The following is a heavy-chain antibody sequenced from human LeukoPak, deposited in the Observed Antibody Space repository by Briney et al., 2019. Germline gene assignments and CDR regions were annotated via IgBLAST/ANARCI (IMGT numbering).Heavy chain of an antibody. J-gene: IGHJ6*02. CDR3: AVLWFGRDGDYYYGMDV. Sequence: ASVKVSCTASGFTFTSSAMQWVRQARGQRLEWIGCIVVGSGNTNYAQTFQERVTITRDMSTSTAYMELSSLRSEDTAVYYCAVLWFGRDGDYYYGMDVWGQGTTVTVSS. CDR1: GFTFTSSA. D-gene: IGHD3-10*01. V-gene: IGHV1-58*02. CDR2: IVVGSGNT.